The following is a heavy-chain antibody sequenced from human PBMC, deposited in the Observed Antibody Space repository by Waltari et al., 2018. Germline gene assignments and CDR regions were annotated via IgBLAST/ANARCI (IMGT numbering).Heavy chain of an antibody. V-gene: IGHV3-33*01. CDR3: ARDFGVAVALDYFDY. CDR2: IWYDGRNK. D-gene: IGHD6-19*01. J-gene: IGHJ4*02. Sequence: QVQLVESGGGVVQPGRSLRLSCAASGFTFSSYGMHWVRQAPGKGLEWVAVIWYDGRNKYYADSVKGRFTSSRDNSKNTLYLQMNSLRAEDTAVYYCARDFGVAVALDYFDYWGQGTLVTVSS. CDR1: GFTFSSYG.